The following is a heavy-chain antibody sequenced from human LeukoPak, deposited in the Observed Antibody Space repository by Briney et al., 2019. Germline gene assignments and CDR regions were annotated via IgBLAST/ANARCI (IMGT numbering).Heavy chain of an antibody. CDR2: SNPSGGST. J-gene: IGHJ4*02. V-gene: IGHV1-46*01. CDR3: ARYGDYTNFDY. CDR1: GYTFTSYY. Sequence: GSSVKVSCKASGYTFTSYYMHWVRQAPGQGLEWMGISNPSGGSTTYAQKFQGRVTMTRDTSTSTVYMELSSLRSEDTAVYYCARYGDYTNFDYWGQGTLVTVSS. D-gene: IGHD4-17*01.